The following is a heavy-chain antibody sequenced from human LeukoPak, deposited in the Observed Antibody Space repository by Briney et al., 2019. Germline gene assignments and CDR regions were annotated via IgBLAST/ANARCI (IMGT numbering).Heavy chain of an antibody. CDR1: GRSISSGDYY. CDR2: IYYSGST. J-gene: IGHJ6*03. Sequence: TLSLTXTVSGRSISSGDYYWIWIRQPPGKGLEWIGDIYYSGSTYYSPSLRSRVTISVDTSKTQSSLKLSSVTAADTAVYYWARYRSSTRTSYYYYYMDVWGKGTTVTVSS. V-gene: IGHV4-30-4*08. D-gene: IGHD2-2*01. CDR3: ARYRSSTRTSYYYYYMDV.